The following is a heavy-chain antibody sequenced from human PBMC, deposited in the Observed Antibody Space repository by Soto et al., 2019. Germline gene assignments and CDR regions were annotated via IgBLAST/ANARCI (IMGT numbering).Heavy chain of an antibody. Sequence: ASVKLSCQASGYTFTSYGISLVRQAPGQGLEWMGWISAYNGNTNYAQKLQGRVTMTTDTSTSTAHMELRSLRSDDTAVYYCARDLKLLGYCSGGSCYFDYWGQGTLVTVSS. CDR2: ISAYNGNT. J-gene: IGHJ4*02. V-gene: IGHV1-18*01. D-gene: IGHD2-15*01. CDR3: ARDLKLLGYCSGGSCYFDY. CDR1: GYTFTSYG.